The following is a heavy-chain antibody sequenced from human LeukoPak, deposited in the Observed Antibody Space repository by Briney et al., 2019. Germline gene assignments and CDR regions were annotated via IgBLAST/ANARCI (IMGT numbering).Heavy chain of an antibody. J-gene: IGHJ4*02. Sequence: ASVKVSCKASGYTFTTYYMHWVRQAPGQGLDWMGIINPSGGSTSYAQKFQGRVTITRDTSTSTVYMEVSSLRSEDTAVYYCARASIAAAGTFDYWGQGTLVTVSS. CDR2: INPSGGST. CDR3: ARASIAAAGTFDY. V-gene: IGHV1-46*01. D-gene: IGHD6-13*01. CDR1: GYTFTTYY.